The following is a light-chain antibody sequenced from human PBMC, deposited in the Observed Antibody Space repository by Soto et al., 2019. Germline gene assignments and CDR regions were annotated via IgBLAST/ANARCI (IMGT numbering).Light chain of an antibody. V-gene: IGKV3-15*01. J-gene: IGKJ5*01. CDR1: QSVSSN. CDR3: QQDNNWPPRIT. Sequence: EIVMTQSPATLSVSPGERATLSCRASQSVSSNLAWYQQTPGQAPRLLIYGASTRATGIPARFSGSGSGTEFTLTISSLQSEDFAVYYCQQDNNWPPRITFVQGTRLEI. CDR2: GAS.